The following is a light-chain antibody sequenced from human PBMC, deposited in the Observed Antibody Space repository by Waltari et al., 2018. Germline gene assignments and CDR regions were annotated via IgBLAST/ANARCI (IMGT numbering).Light chain of an antibody. CDR2: DAT. CDR1: QNVNMY. J-gene: IGKJ5*01. V-gene: IGKV3-11*01. CDR3: QQRNHWIT. Sequence: EIVLTQSPATLSLSPGDRATLPCRASQNVNMYLAWYQQKPGQGPRLLIYDATDRAAGVPARFSGSGSGTEFTLTISSLEPEDFAVYHCQQRNHWITFGQGTRLEI.